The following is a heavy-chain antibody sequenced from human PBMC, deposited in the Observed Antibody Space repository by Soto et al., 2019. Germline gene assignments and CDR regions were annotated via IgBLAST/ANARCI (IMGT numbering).Heavy chain of an antibody. CDR1: GFTFSNYA. CDR3: AKDEAVKAAAHDAFDI. V-gene: IGHV3-23*01. Sequence: GGSLTLSCAASGFTFSNYAMGWGREAPEKGLEWVSAISGSGSSTYYADSVKGRFTISRDNSKNTLYLQMNSLRAEDTAVYYCAKDEAVKAAAHDAFDIWGQGTMVTVSS. D-gene: IGHD6-13*01. J-gene: IGHJ3*02. CDR2: ISGSGSST.